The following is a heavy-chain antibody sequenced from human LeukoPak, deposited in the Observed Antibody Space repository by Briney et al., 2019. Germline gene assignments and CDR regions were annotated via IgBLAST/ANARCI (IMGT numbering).Heavy chain of an antibody. D-gene: IGHD3-22*01. CDR1: GFTFSSYA. J-gene: IGHJ4*02. CDR3: ARGYYYDSSGYYSTFDY. V-gene: IGHV3-30-3*01. CDR2: ISYDGSNK. Sequence: PGGSLRLSCAASGFTFSSYAMHWVRQAPGQGLEWVAVISYDGSNKYYADSVKGRFTISRDNSKNTLYLQMNSLRADDTAVYYCARGYYYDSSGYYSTFDYWGQGTLVTVSS.